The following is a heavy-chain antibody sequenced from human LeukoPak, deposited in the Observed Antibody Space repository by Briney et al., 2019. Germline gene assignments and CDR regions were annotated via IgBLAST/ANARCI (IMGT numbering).Heavy chain of an antibody. Sequence: SETLSLTCTVSGYSISSGYHWGWIRQPPGKGLEWIGSIYHSGSTYYNPSLKSRVTISVDTSKNQFSLKLSSVAAADTAVYYCARAKSRGRHIYDWGQGTLVTVPS. CDR2: IYHSGST. CDR1: GYSISSGYH. V-gene: IGHV4-38-2*02. J-gene: IGHJ4*02. CDR3: ARAKSRGRHIYD. D-gene: IGHD1-26*01.